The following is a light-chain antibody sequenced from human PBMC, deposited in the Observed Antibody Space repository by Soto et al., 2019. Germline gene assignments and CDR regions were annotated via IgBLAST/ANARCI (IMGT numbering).Light chain of an antibody. V-gene: IGLV2-14*01. J-gene: IGLJ1*01. CDR1: STDVGGYKY. CDR2: EVN. Sequence: QSALTQPASVSGSPGQSITISCTGTSTDVGGYKYVSWYQQHPGTAPKLMIFEVNGRPSGVSDRFSGSKSGNTASLTISGLQPEDEAYYYCSSFSSSSTPYVFGPGTKLTVL. CDR3: SSFSSSSTPYV.